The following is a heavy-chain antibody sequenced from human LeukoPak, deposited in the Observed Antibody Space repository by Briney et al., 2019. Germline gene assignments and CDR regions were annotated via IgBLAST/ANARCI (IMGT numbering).Heavy chain of an antibody. CDR1: GFTFSNYA. J-gene: IGHJ4*02. Sequence: GGSLRLSCAASGFTFSNYAMNWARQAPGKGLEWISYINSGGSTIYYADSVKGRFTISRDNAKNSLSLQMNSLRAEDTAVYYCARDKVTYWGQGTLVTVSS. CDR2: INSGGSTI. CDR3: ARDKVTY. V-gene: IGHV3-48*03.